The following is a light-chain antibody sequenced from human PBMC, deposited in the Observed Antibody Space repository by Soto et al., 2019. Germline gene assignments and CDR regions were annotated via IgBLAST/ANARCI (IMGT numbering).Light chain of an antibody. CDR1: QGISSY. Sequence: DIQMSQSPSSLSASVGDRVTITCRASQGISSYLNWYQQKPGKAPKLLIYKASSLESGVPSRFSSSGSATEFTLTIISRQPDDFATYYCQQYNYYSPTFGQGTKVDIK. J-gene: IGKJ1*01. V-gene: IGKV1-5*03. CDR3: QQYNYYSPT. CDR2: KAS.